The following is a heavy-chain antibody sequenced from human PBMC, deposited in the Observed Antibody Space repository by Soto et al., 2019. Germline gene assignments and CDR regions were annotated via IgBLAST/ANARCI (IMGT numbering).Heavy chain of an antibody. Sequence: ASVKVSCNASGYTFTGYYMHWVRPAPGQGLEWMGWINPNSGGTNYAQKFQGRVTMTRDTSISTAYMELSRLRSDDTAVYYCARDRVAAADPYYYYGMDVWGQGTTVTVSS. CDR1: GYTFTGYY. J-gene: IGHJ6*02. CDR3: ARDRVAAADPYYYYGMDV. V-gene: IGHV1-2*02. CDR2: INPNSGGT. D-gene: IGHD6-13*01.